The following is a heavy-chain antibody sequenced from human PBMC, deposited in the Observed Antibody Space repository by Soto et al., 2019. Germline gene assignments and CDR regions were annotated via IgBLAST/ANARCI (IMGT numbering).Heavy chain of an antibody. CDR3: ARDRLMATAGTARHYFGLDV. CDR1: GGAIRSGGYD. J-gene: IGHJ6*02. D-gene: IGHD5-18*01. Sequence: SETPSLSSTVCGGAIRSGGYDWSWVRQNPRRGLEWIGNIYYSGNTYYNPSLKSRLTISVDTSKNQFPLNLSSVTAADTAVYYCARDRLMATAGTARHYFGLDVWGQGTTVTVSS. V-gene: IGHV4-31*03. CDR2: IYYSGNT.